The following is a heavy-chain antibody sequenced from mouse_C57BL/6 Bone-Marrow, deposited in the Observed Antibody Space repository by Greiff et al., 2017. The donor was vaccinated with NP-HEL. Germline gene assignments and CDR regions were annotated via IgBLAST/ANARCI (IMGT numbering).Heavy chain of an antibody. CDR2: IDPSDSET. CDR1: GYTFTSYW. CDR3: ALLDYGNYDAY. D-gene: IGHD2-1*01. J-gene: IGHJ3*01. Sequence: QVQLQQPGAELVRPGSSVKLSCKASGYTFTSYWMHWVKQRPIQGLEWIGNIDPSDSETHYNQKFKDKATLTVDKSSSTAYMQLSSLTSEDSAVYYCALLDYGNYDAYWGQGTLVTVSA. V-gene: IGHV1-52*01.